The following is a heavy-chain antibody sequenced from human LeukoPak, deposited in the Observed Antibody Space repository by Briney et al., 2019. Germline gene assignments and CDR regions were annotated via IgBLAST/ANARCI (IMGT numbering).Heavy chain of an antibody. J-gene: IGHJ4*02. CDR2: IIPIFGIA. D-gene: IGHD4-23*01. Sequence: SVTVSCKASGGTFSIYAISWVRQAPGQGGERMGRIIPIFGIANYAQKLQGRVTINAEKTTSTAYIELSSLRSEDTAVYYCGLADNSNSPTDYWGQGTLVTVSS. V-gene: IGHV1-69*10. CDR1: GGTFSIYA. CDR3: GLADNSNSPTDY.